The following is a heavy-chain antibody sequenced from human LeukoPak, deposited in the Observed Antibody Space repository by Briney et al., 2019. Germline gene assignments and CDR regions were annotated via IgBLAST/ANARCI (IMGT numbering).Heavy chain of an antibody. Sequence: PGGSLRLSCAASGFTFSSYAMSWVRQAPRKGLEWVSAISGGGGSTYYADSVKGRFTISRDNSKNTLYLQMNSLRAEDTAVYYCAKDRRDNAAPNGYFDLWGRGTLVTVSS. V-gene: IGHV3-23*01. CDR2: ISGGGGST. D-gene: IGHD1-14*01. CDR3: AKDRRDNAAPNGYFDL. CDR1: GFTFSSYA. J-gene: IGHJ2*01.